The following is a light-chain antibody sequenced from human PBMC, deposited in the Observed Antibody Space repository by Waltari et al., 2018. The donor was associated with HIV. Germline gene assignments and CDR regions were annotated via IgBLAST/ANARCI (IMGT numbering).Light chain of an antibody. CDR1: SSDVGGYHY. V-gene: IGLV2-14*01. CDR3: SSYTSSSTYV. J-gene: IGLJ1*01. CDR2: EFS. Sequence: QSALTQPASVSRSPGQSITIPCTGTSSDVGGYHYVSWYQQHPGKPSKLMSYEFSKRPSGVSKRFSGSKSGNTASLTISGLQAEDEADYYCSSYTSSSTYVFGTGTKVTVL.